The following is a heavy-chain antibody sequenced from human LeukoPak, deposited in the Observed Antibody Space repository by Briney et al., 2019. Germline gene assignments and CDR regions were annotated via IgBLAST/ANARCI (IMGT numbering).Heavy chain of an antibody. CDR2: ISDSGGST. V-gene: IGHV3-23*01. CDR1: GFTFSTYA. CDR3: AREEVIDEYYFDY. J-gene: IGHJ4*02. Sequence: GGSLRLSCAASGFTFSTYAMSWVRQAPGKGLEWVSGISDSGGSTYYADSVKGRFTISRDNSKNTLYLQMNSLRAEDTAVYYCAREEVIDEYYFDYWGQGTLVTVSS.